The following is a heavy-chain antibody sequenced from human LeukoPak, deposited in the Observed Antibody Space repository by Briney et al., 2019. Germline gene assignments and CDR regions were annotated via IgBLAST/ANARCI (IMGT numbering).Heavy chain of an antibody. CDR3: AKDMGGRTRAGDYYYMDV. D-gene: IGHD3-16*01. J-gene: IGHJ6*03. Sequence: PGGSLRPSCAVSGFTFSNYAMSWVRQAPGKGLEWVSTISGSGGSTYYADSVKGRFTIPRDNSKNSLYLQLNSLRAEDTALYYCAKDMGGRTRAGDYYYMDVWGKGTTVTVSS. V-gene: IGHV3-43D*03. CDR1: GFTFSNYA. CDR2: ISGSGGST.